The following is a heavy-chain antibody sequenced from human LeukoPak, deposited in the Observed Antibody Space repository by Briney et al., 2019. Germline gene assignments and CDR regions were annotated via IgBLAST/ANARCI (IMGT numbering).Heavy chain of an antibody. CDR1: GGSISSGGYY. Sequence: PSETLSLTCTVSGGSISSGGYYWSWIRQPPGKGLEWIGYIYHSGSTYYNPSLKSRVTISVDRSKNQFSLKLSSVTAADTAVYYCARELSPGEDYFDYWGQGTLVTVSS. CDR3: ARELSPGEDYFDY. V-gene: IGHV4-30-2*01. D-gene: IGHD3-16*01. CDR2: IYHSGST. J-gene: IGHJ4*02.